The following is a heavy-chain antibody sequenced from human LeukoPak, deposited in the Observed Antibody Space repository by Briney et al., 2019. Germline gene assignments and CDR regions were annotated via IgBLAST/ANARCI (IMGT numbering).Heavy chain of an antibody. D-gene: IGHD2-2*01. Sequence: GGSLRLSCAASGFTFSSYAMRWVRQAPGKGLEWVSAISGSGGSTYYADSVKGRFTISRDNSKNTLYLQMNSLRAEDTAVYYCAKDSSIVVVGWFDPWGQGTLVTVSS. CDR3: AKDSSIVVVGWFDP. CDR1: GFTFSSYA. V-gene: IGHV3-23*01. CDR2: ISGSGGST. J-gene: IGHJ5*02.